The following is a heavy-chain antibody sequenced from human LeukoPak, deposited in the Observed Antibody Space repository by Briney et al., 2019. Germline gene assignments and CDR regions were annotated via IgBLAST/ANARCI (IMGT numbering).Heavy chain of an antibody. D-gene: IGHD1-26*01. CDR1: GGSISPYF. J-gene: IGHJ3*02. V-gene: IGHV4-59*08. Sequence: SETPSLTCTVSGGSISPYFWSWIRQPPGKGMEWIGDIYHSGNTDYNPSLKSRVTISVDTSKNHFSLKLSSVTAADTAVYYCARHALLVGVTNRDAFDIWGQGTMVTVSS. CDR2: IYHSGNT. CDR3: ARHALLVGVTNRDAFDI.